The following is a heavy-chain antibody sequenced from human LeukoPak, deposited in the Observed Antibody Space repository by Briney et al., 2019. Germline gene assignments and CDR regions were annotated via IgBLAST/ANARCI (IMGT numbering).Heavy chain of an antibody. V-gene: IGHV1-2*02. CDR3: ARVNCSSTSCSAYYYYMDV. Sequence: ASVKVSCRASGYTFTDYYIHWVRQAPGQGLQWMGWINPNSGGTNYAQKFQGRVTMTRDTSISTAYMELSRLRSDDTAVYYCARVNCSSTSCSAYYYYMDVWGKGTTVTISS. CDR2: INPNSGGT. D-gene: IGHD2-2*01. CDR1: GYTFTDYY. J-gene: IGHJ6*03.